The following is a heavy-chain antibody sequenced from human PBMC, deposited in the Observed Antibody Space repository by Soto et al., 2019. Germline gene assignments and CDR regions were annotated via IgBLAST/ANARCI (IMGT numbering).Heavy chain of an antibody. D-gene: IGHD3-22*01. CDR1: GFSFSDYW. J-gene: IGHJ5*02. V-gene: IGHV3-15*01. Sequence: PGGSLRLSCAASGFSFSDYWMTWVRQAPGKGLEWVGRIKSKTDGGTTDYAAPVKGRFTISRDDSKNTMYLQMNSLKTEDTAVYYCTIPRGPMIRPWGQGTLVTVSS. CDR3: TIPRGPMIRP. CDR2: IKSKTDGGTT.